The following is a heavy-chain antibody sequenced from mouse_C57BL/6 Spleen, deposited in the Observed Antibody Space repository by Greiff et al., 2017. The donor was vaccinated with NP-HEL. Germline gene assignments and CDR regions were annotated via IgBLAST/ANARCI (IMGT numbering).Heavy chain of an antibody. V-gene: IGHV1-55*01. CDR1: GYTFTSYW. Sequence: QVQLQQPGAELVKPGASVKMSCKASGYTFTSYWITLVKQRPGQGLGWIGVIYPGSGSTNYNEQFKSKATLTVDTSSSPAYMQLSSLTSEDSAVYYCARYSNYYFGYWGQGTTLTVSS. CDR2: IYPGSGST. CDR3: ARYSNYYFGY. J-gene: IGHJ2*01. D-gene: IGHD2-5*01.